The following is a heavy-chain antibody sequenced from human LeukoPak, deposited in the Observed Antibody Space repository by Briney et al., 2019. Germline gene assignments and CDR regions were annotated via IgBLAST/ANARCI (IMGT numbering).Heavy chain of an antibody. CDR3: ATGRYDSWSGYTEGMDV. V-gene: IGHV1-24*01. Sequence: ASVTVSCKVSGYTLTELSMHWVRQAPGKGLEWMGGFDPEDGETIYAQKFQGRVTMTEDTSTDTAYMELSSLRSEDTAVYYCATGRYDSWSGYTEGMDVWGQGTTVTVSS. J-gene: IGHJ6*02. CDR1: GYTLTELS. D-gene: IGHD3-3*01. CDR2: FDPEDGET.